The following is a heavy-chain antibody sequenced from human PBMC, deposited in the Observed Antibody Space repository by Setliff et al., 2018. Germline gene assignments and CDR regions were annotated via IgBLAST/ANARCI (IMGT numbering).Heavy chain of an antibody. CDR3: ARSPANGGHDAFDI. CDR1: GFTFSNSE. J-gene: IGHJ3*02. D-gene: IGHD6-25*01. Sequence: LRLSCAASGFTFSNSEMNWVRQAPGKGLEWVSSISPDSIHIYYADSVKGRLTISRDNAWDSLYLQMNSLGAEDTAVYYCARSPANGGHDAFDIWGRGTMVTVSS. V-gene: IGHV3-21*01. CDR2: ISPDSIHI.